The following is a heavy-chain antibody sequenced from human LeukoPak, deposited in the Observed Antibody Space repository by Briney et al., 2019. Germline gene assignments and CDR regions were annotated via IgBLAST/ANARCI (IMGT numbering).Heavy chain of an antibody. J-gene: IGHJ4*02. CDR2: INPNSGGT. Sequence: EASVKVSCKASGYTFTGYYMHWVRQAPGQGLEWMGWINPNSGGTNYAQKFQGRVTMTRDTSISTAYMELSRLRSGDTAVYYCAREEGYDSSGYQAQYWGQGTLVTVSS. CDR1: GYTFTGYY. CDR3: AREEGYDSSGYQAQY. D-gene: IGHD3-22*01. V-gene: IGHV1-2*02.